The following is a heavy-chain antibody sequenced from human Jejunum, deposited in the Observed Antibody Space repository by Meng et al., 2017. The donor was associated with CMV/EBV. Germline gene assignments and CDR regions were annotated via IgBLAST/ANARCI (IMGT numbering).Heavy chain of an antibody. CDR1: DYY. CDR2: VSTGESTI. J-gene: IGHJ6*02. CDR3: ARILRESYDFWSGSDYGMDV. V-gene: IGHV3-11*01. Sequence: DYYMTWTRQAPGQGLEWVAYVSTGESTIYYTDSVKGRFTISRDNAKNSLYLQMNSLRAEDTAVYYCARILRESYDFWSGSDYGMDVWGQGTTVTVSS. D-gene: IGHD3-3*01.